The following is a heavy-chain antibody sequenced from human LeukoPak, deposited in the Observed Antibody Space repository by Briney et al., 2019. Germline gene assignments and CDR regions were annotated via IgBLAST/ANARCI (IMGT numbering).Heavy chain of an antibody. J-gene: IGHJ4*02. CDR3: AKTSLARPQPDDY. CDR1: GFTVSSYG. CDR2: IWYDGSNK. Sequence: PGGSLRLSCAASGFTVSSYGMHWVRQAPGKGLEWVAVIWYDGSNKYYADSVKGRFTISRDNSKNTLYLQMNSLRAEDMAVYYCAKTSLARPQPDDYWGQGTLVTVSS. V-gene: IGHV3-33*06. D-gene: IGHD6-6*01.